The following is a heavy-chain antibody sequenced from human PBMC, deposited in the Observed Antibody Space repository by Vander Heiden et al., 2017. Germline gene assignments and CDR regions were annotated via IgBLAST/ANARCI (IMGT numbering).Heavy chain of an antibody. V-gene: IGHV4-34*02. D-gene: IGHD3-10*02. CDR1: RAGFSGYY. Sequence: QVRLQQWGAGLLKPSETLSLTCAVPRAGFSGYYRSWIRQSPGKGLEWVGEISHRGKTDYNPSLKRRVAISIDTSKSQFSLRLSSVTAADTAVYFCARGKRILSSFLRGQTVDNWFDSWGQGTPVTVSS. CDR3: ARGKRILSSFLRGQTVDNWFDS. CDR2: ISHRGKT. J-gene: IGHJ5*01.